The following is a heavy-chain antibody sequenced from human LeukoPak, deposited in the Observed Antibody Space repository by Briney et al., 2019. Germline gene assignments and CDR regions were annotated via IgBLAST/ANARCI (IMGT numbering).Heavy chain of an antibody. CDR2: IIPIFGTA. CDR3: ASSLWHEFGESPRPYGMDV. Sequence: GASVKVSCKASGYTFTSYYMHWVRQAPGQGLEWMGGIIPIFGTANYAQKFQGRVTITADESTSTAYMELSSLRSEDTAVYYCASSLWHEFGESPRPYGMDVWGQGTTVTVSS. CDR1: GYTFTSYY. V-gene: IGHV1-69*13. D-gene: IGHD3-10*01. J-gene: IGHJ6*02.